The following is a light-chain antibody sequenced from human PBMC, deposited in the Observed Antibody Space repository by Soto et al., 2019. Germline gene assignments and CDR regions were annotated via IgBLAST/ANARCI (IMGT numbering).Light chain of an antibody. J-gene: IGKJ1*01. V-gene: IGKV3-11*01. CDR3: QQCYNWPQWT. CDR1: QSAISN. Sequence: EIVMTQSPATLSVSPGEIVTPYFSASQSAISNLAWYQQKPGQTPRLLIYDASNRATGIPARFSGSGSGTDFTLTISSLEPEDFALYYCQQCYNWPQWTFGQGTKVDIK. CDR2: DAS.